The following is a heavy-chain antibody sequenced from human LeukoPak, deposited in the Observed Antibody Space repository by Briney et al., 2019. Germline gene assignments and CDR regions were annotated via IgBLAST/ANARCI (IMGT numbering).Heavy chain of an antibody. CDR1: GGSLSDHY. J-gene: IGHJ4*02. D-gene: IGHD3-22*01. CDR2: IYYSGST. Sequence: SETLSLTCAVQGGSLSDHYWSWIRQPPGKGLEWIGSIYYSGSTYYDPSLKSRVTISVDTSKNQFSLKLSSVTAADTAVYYCAILPATDTYYYDRSGYYRPGVHWGQGTLVTVSS. V-gene: IGHV4-34*01. CDR3: AILPATDTYYYDRSGYYRPGVH.